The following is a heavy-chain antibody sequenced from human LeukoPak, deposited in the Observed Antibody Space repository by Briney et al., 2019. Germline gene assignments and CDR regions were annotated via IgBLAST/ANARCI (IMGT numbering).Heavy chain of an antibody. CDR2: ISSSSSYI. V-gene: IGHV3-21*01. Sequence: GGSLTHFCAASGFTFSIHSMNWVRPPPGRGLEWVSSISSSSSYIYYADSVKGRFTISRDNAKNSLYLQMNSLRAEDTAVYYCAREPDYDSSGYYYLAVAPYGMDVWGQGTTVTVSS. J-gene: IGHJ6*02. CDR1: GFTFSIHS. D-gene: IGHD3-22*01. CDR3: AREPDYDSSGYYYLAVAPYGMDV.